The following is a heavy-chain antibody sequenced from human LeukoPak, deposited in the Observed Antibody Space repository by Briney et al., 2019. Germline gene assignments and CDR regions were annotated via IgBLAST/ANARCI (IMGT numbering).Heavy chain of an antibody. Sequence: SETLSLTCTVSGGSISSGDYYWSWIRQPPGKGLEWIGYIYYSGSTYYNPSPKSRVTISVDTSKNQFSLKLSSVTAADTAVYYCARGSTTVTTESWFDPWGQGTLVTVSS. CDR1: GGSISSGDYY. D-gene: IGHD4-17*01. CDR2: IYYSGST. J-gene: IGHJ5*02. V-gene: IGHV4-30-4*01. CDR3: ARGSTTVTTESWFDP.